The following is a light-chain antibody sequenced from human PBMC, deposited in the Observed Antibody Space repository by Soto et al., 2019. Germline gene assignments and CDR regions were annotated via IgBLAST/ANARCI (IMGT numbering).Light chain of an antibody. J-gene: IGKJ5*01. V-gene: IGKV3-20*01. CDR3: QQYANSPPIT. CDR1: QTVSSNQ. Sequence: EIVLTQSPGTLYWSPGEGATLSCRASQTVSSNQLGWYQQKPGQSPRLLVYAASTRAPGIPDRFSGSGSGTNFNLTISRLKPQDFAVYYCQQYANSPPITFGPGTRLDIK. CDR2: AAS.